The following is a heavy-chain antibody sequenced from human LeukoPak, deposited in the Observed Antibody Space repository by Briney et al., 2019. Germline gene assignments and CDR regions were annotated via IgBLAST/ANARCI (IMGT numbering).Heavy chain of an antibody. Sequence: GGSLRLSCAASGFTFSSYAMSWVRQAPGKGLEWVSAISGSGGSTYYADSVKGRFTISRDNSKNTLYLQMNSLRAEDTAVYYCARGGASSSWFIDYWGQGTLVTVSS. CDR2: ISGSGGST. J-gene: IGHJ4*02. V-gene: IGHV3-23*01. D-gene: IGHD6-13*01. CDR1: GFTFSSYA. CDR3: ARGGASSSWFIDY.